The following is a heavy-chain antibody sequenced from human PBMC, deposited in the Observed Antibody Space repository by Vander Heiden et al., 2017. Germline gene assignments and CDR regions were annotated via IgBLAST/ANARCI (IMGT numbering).Heavy chain of an antibody. Sequence: EVQLLESGRGLVKPGGSLRLPCAASGLTFRSYAMSWVRQAPGKGLEWVSGISVTDDNTFYADSVKGRFTISRDNSKNTLYLQMYSLRAEDTAIYYCAKSPYSSDYWGQGTLVTVSS. J-gene: IGHJ4*02. D-gene: IGHD5-18*01. CDR1: GLTFRSYA. CDR2: ISVTDDNT. V-gene: IGHV3-23*01. CDR3: AKSPYSSDY.